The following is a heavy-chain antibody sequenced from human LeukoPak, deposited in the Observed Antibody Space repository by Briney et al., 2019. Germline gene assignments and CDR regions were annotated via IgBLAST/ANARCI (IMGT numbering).Heavy chain of an antibody. CDR1: GYTLTELS. CDR3: ATPSSYGDSGPEYYFDY. J-gene: IGHJ4*02. V-gene: IGHV1-24*01. CDR2: FDPEDGET. D-gene: IGHD4-17*01. Sequence: ASVKVSCKVSGYTLTELSMHWVRQAPGKGLEWMGGFDPEDGETIYAQKFQGRVTMTEDTSTDTAYMELSSLRSEDTAVYYCATPSSYGDSGPEYYFDYWGQGTLVTVAS.